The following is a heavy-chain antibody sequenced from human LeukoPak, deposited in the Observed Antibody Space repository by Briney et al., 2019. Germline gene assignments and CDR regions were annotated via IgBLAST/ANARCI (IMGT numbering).Heavy chain of an antibody. CDR2: ISGSGGST. Sequence: GGSLRLSCATSGFTFSSNWMSWVRQAPGKGLEWVSAISGSGGSTYYADSVKGRFTISRDNSKNTLYLQMNSLRAEDTAVYYCARDNSGYFDYWGQGTLVTVAS. V-gene: IGHV3-23*01. CDR3: ARDNSGYFDY. D-gene: IGHD3-22*01. J-gene: IGHJ4*02. CDR1: GFTFSSNW.